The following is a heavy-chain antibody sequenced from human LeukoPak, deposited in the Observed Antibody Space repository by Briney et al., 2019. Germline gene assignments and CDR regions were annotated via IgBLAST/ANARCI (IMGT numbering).Heavy chain of an antibody. CDR2: ISGGGGST. Sequence: PGGSLRLSCAASGFTFSSYAMSWVRQAPGKGLEWVSAISGGGGSTYYADSVKGRFTISRDNSKNTLYLQMNSLRAEDTAVYYCARTRYCSGGSCYHSGYYGMDVWGQGTTVTVSS. CDR1: GFTFSSYA. D-gene: IGHD2-15*01. J-gene: IGHJ6*02. V-gene: IGHV3-23*01. CDR3: ARTRYCSGGSCYHSGYYGMDV.